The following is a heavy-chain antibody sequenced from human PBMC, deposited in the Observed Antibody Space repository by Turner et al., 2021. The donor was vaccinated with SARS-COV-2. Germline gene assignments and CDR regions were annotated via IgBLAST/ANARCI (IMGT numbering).Heavy chain of an antibody. J-gene: IGHJ6*02. Sequence: QVQLVQSGAEVKKPGASVKVSCQASGATVTGRYFHWVRQAPGQGREWLGWISPNTGGTRCAQHFQGRLTVTRDTSISTVYMELSRLRSDDTAVYYYAVVPAAKTRGYYYGMDVWGQGTTVTVSS. V-gene: IGHV1-2*02. CDR2: ISPNTGGT. CDR1: GATVTGRY. D-gene: IGHD2-2*01. CDR3: AVVPAAKTRGYYYGMDV.